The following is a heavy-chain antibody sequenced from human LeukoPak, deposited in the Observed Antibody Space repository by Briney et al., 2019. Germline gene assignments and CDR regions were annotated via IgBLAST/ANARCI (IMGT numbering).Heavy chain of an antibody. CDR1: GFTFSSYE. J-gene: IGHJ4*02. V-gene: IGHV3-48*03. CDR2: ISTGTTI. CDR3: VRGAHDFDH. Sequence: GGSLRLSCAASGFTFSSYEMNWVRQAPGKGLEWVSYISTGTTIYYADSVKGRFTIPRDNAKKSLYLQMDSLRAEDTAVYYCVRGAHDFDHWGQGNPGHRLL.